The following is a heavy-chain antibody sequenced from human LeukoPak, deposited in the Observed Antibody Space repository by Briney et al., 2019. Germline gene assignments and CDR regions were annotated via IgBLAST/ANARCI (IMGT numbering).Heavy chain of an antibody. D-gene: IGHD3-10*01. CDR2: INHSGST. CDR3: ARVDYYGSGSYYNVFDP. Sequence: PSETLSLTCAVYGGSFSGYYWSWIRQPPGKGLEWIGEINHSGSTNYNPSLKSRVTISVDTSKNQFSLKLSSVTAADTAVYYCARVDYYGSGSYYNVFDPWGQGTLVTVSS. V-gene: IGHV4-34*01. J-gene: IGHJ5*02. CDR1: GGSFSGYY.